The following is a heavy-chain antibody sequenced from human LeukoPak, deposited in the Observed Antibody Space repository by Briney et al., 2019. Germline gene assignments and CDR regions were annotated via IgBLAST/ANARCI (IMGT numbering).Heavy chain of an antibody. CDR1: GFTFSSYA. CDR3: AKDPPPRYSSSWRVWFDP. Sequence: GGSLRLSCAASGFTFSSYAMSWVRQAPGKGLEWVSANSGNGGSTYYADSVKGRFTISRDNSKNTLYLQMNSLRAEDTAVYYCAKDPPPRYSSSWRVWFDPWGQGTLVTVSS. J-gene: IGHJ5*02. V-gene: IGHV3-23*01. CDR2: NSGNGGST. D-gene: IGHD6-13*01.